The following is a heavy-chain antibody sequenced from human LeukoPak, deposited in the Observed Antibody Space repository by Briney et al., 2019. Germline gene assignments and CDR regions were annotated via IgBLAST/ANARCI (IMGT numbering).Heavy chain of an antibody. Sequence: PSETLSLTCTVSGGSISSYYWRWIRQPPGKGLEWIGYIYYSGSTNYNPSLKSRVTISVDTSKNQFSLKLSSVTAADTAVYYCARHVFPEMATTSNWFDPWGQGTLVTVSS. V-gene: IGHV4-59*08. CDR2: IYYSGST. J-gene: IGHJ5*02. CDR3: ARHVFPEMATTSNWFDP. D-gene: IGHD5-24*01. CDR1: GGSISSYY.